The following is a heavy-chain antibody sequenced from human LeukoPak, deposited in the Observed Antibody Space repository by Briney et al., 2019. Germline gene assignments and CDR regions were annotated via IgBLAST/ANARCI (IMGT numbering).Heavy chain of an antibody. CDR2: ISHEGSNN. V-gene: IGHV3-30*03. Sequence: GGSLRLSRGASWLHFRSYGLHGVRQAPGKGLEWVAVISHEGSNNIYADSVKGRFTISRDNSKNTVYLQMNSLRVKLMSVYSSDTDVGERSCDWLVPGSDYWGQGTLVTVSS. J-gene: IGHJ4*02. D-gene: IGHD3-9*01. CDR1: WLHFRSYG. CDR3: DTDVGERSCDWLVPGSDY.